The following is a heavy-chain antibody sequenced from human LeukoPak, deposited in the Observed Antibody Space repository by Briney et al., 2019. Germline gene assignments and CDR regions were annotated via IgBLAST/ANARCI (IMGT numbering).Heavy chain of an antibody. D-gene: IGHD6-13*01. CDR1: GFTFDDYA. V-gene: IGHV3-9*01. CDR2: ISWNSGSI. Sequence: GRSLRLSCAASGFTFDDYAMHWVRQAPGKGLEWVSGISWNSGSIGYADSVKGRFTISRDNAKNSLYLQMNSLRAEDTALYYCAKDMERYSSSLGDYWGQGTLVTVSS. CDR3: AKDMERYSSSLGDY. J-gene: IGHJ4*02.